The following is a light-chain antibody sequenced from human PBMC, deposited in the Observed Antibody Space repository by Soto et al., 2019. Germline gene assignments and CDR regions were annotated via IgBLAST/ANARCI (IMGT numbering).Light chain of an antibody. CDR3: QQYGSSPRT. Sequence: EIVLTQSPATLSLSPGDRATLSCRASQNVRSDYFAWYQQKPGQAPRVIIFGVSTRASATPDRFSGSGSGTDFTLTISRLEPEDFAVYYCQQYGSSPRTFGQGTKVDIK. CDR2: GVS. CDR1: QNVRSDY. V-gene: IGKV3-20*01. J-gene: IGKJ1*01.